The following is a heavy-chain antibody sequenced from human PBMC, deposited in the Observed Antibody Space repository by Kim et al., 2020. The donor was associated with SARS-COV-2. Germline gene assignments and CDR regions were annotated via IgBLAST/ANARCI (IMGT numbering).Heavy chain of an antibody. D-gene: IGHD6-19*01. CDR3: ASYISGG. Sequence: GGSLRLSCAASGFTFSSYSMNWVRQAPGKGLEWVSSISSSSSYIYYAHSVKGRFTISRDNAKNSLYLQMNSLRAEDTAVYYCASYISGGWGQGTLVTVS. CDR2: ISSSSSYI. V-gene: IGHV3-21*01. J-gene: IGHJ4*02. CDR1: GFTFSSYS.